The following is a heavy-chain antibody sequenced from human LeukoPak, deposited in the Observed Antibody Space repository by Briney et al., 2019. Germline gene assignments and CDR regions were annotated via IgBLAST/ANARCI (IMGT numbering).Heavy chain of an antibody. CDR2: ISTDGSST. Sequence: GGSLRLSCAASGFTFSRYWMHWLRQAPGKGLVWVSRISTDGSSTSYADSVKGRFTISRDNSKNTLYLQMNSLRAEDTAVYYCAKETLQTGTDAFDIWGQGTMVTVSS. J-gene: IGHJ3*02. D-gene: IGHD6-13*01. V-gene: IGHV3-74*01. CDR3: AKETLQTGTDAFDI. CDR1: GFTFSRYW.